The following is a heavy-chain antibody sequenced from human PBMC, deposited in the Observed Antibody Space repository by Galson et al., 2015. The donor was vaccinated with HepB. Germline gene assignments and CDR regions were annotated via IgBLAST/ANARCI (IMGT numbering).Heavy chain of an antibody. D-gene: IGHD3-10*01. CDR1: GYTFTSYG. CDR3: ARGSGWGSYGMDV. Sequence: SVKVSCKASGYTFTSYGISWVRQAPGQGLEWMGCISSYNGNTNYAQKLQGRVTITTDTSTSTAYMQLRSLRSDDTAVYYCARGSGWGSYGMDVWGQGTTVTVSS. J-gene: IGHJ6*02. V-gene: IGHV1-18*01. CDR2: ISSYNGNT.